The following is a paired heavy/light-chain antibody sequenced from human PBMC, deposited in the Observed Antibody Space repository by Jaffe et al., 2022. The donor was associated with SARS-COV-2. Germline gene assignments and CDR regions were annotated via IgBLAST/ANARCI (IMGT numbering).Light chain of an antibody. V-gene: IGLV3-1*01. Sequence: SYELTQPPSVSVSPGQTATITCSGDKLGDQFASWYLQKPGQSPVLVIYQDTKRPSGIPERFSGSSSGNTVTLTISGTQAMDEADYYCQAWDSNTAVFGGGTKLTVL. J-gene: IGLJ2*01. CDR1: KLGDQF. CDR2: QDT. CDR3: QAWDSNTAV.
Heavy chain of an antibody. CDR3: ATASPVGDGHSYFFEY. J-gene: IGHJ4*02. CDR1: GFTFRGYY. Sequence: QVQLVESGGDLVKPGGSLRLSCVGSGFTFRGYYMTWIRQAPGKGLEWVSYISSSGGTIYDADSVKGRFTISRDNAKNSLYLQINSLRAEDTAVYYCATASPVGDGHSYFFEYWGPGTLVTVSS. D-gene: IGHD4-4*01. V-gene: IGHV3-11*01. CDR2: ISSSGGTI.